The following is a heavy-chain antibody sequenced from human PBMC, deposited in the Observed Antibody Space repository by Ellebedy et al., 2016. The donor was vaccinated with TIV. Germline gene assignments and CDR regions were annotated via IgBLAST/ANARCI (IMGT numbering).Heavy chain of an antibody. J-gene: IGHJ6*02. CDR2: IYHSGST. V-gene: IGHV4-4*02. CDR1: GGSISSSNW. CDR3: ARVVAAYYYYYGMDV. Sequence: GSLRLXCAVSGGSISSSNWWSWVRQPPGKGLEWIGEIYHSGSTNYNPSLKSRVTISVDKSKNQFSLKLSSVTAADTAVYYCARVVAAYYYYYGMDVWGQGTTVTVSS. D-gene: IGHD5-12*01.